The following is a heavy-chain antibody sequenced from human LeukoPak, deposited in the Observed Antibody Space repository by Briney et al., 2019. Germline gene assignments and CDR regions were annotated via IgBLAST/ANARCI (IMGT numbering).Heavy chain of an antibody. CDR3: AGTPMVRGVNRDFDY. CDR2: IYSGGST. J-gene: IGHJ4*02. Sequence: GGSLRLSCAASGFTVSSNYMSWVRQAPGKGLEWVSVIYSGGSTYYADSVKGRFTISRDNSKNTLYLQMNSLRAEDTAVYYCAGTPMVRGVNRDFDYWGQGTLVTVSS. V-gene: IGHV3-53*01. CDR1: GFTVSSNY. D-gene: IGHD3-10*01.